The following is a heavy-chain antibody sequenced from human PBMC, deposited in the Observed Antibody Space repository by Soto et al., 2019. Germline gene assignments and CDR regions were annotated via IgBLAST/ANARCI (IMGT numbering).Heavy chain of an antibody. D-gene: IGHD3-10*01. CDR1: GYSVTGHY. CDR2: LKTDNGGT. V-gene: IGHV1-2*02. Sequence: QVQLVQSGAEVKPPGASVKGSCRASGYSVTGHYIHWVRLVFGKRLEHLGWLKTDNGGTYYAPKFQGRVAFTRDTSTSNAYMEVSWLRSDDTAVYFCAGYLCPLGSASPWPTYGFDFWGQGTTVTVSS. J-gene: IGHJ6*02. CDR3: AGYLCPLGSASPWPTYGFDF.